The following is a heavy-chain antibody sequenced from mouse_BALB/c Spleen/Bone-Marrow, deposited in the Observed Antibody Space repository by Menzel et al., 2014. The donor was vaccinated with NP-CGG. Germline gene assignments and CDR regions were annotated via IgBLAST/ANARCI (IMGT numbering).Heavy chain of an antibody. CDR2: IYPGGGYT. D-gene: IGHD2-3*01. CDR3: ARGEDGLDY. J-gene: IGHJ2*01. CDR1: GYTFTNYW. Sequence: VNVVESGAELVRPGTSVKMSCKAAGYTFTNYWIGWVKRRPVHGLEWIGDIYPGGGYTNYNEKFKGKATLTADTSSSTAYMQLSSLTSEDSAIYYCARGEDGLDYWGQGTTLTVSS. V-gene: IGHV1-63*02.